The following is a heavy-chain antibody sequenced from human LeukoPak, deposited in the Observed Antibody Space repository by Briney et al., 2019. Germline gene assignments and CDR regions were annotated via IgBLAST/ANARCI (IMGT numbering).Heavy chain of an antibody. CDR3: ARGGGPTSIYDSSGYYSDY. V-gene: IGHV1-8*01. CDR2: MNPNSGNT. CDR1: GYTFTSYD. J-gene: IGHJ4*02. Sequence: ASVKVSCKASGYTFTSYDINWVRQATGQGLEWMGWMNPNSGNTGYAQKFQGRVTMARNTSISTAYMELSSLRSEDTAVYYCARGGGPTSIYDSSGYYSDYWGRGTLVTVSS. D-gene: IGHD3-22*01.